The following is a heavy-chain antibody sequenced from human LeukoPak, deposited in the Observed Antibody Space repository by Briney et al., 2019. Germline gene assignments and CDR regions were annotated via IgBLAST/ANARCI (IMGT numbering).Heavy chain of an antibody. Sequence: GGSPRLSCAASGFTFSSYAMHWVRQAPGKGLEWVAVISYDGSNKYYADSVKGRFTISRDNSKNTLYLQMNSLRAEDTAVYYCARPYSSGWRDAFDIWGQGTMVTVSS. CDR1: GFTFSSYA. D-gene: IGHD6-19*01. CDR2: ISYDGSNK. J-gene: IGHJ3*02. CDR3: ARPYSSGWRDAFDI. V-gene: IGHV3-30-3*01.